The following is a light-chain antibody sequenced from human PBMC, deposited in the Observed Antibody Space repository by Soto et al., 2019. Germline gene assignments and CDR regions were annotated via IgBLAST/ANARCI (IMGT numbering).Light chain of an antibody. J-gene: IGKJ2*01. Sequence: DIVMTQSPLSLPVTPGEPASISCRSSQSLMQSNGYNYLDWYLQKPGQSPQLLIYLGSNRASGVPDRFSGSGSGTDFTLKISRVEAEDVGVYYCMQALQTPYTFGQVTKLEIK. CDR2: LGS. CDR1: QSLMQSNGYNY. V-gene: IGKV2-28*01. CDR3: MQALQTPYT.